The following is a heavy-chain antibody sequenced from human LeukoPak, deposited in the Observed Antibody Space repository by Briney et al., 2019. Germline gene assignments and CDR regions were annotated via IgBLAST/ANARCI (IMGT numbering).Heavy chain of an antibody. J-gene: IGHJ4*02. Sequence: GGSLRLSCAASGFTFSSFGMHWVRQAPGKGLEWVSFTSYDGSDKNYADSMKGRFTISRDNSKNTLNLQMNSLRAEDTAVYYCAKMDSIAAAGTFDYWGQGTLVTDSS. V-gene: IGHV3-30*18. CDR2: TSYDGSDK. CDR3: AKMDSIAAAGTFDY. CDR1: GFTFSSFG. D-gene: IGHD6-13*01.